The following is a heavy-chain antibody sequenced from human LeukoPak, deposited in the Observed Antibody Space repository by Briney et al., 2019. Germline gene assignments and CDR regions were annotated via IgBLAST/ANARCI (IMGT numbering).Heavy chain of an antibody. CDR1: GGSISSGDYY. V-gene: IGHV4-30-4*02. J-gene: IGHJ4*02. CDR3: ARRRVRDGYNLFDY. Sequence: SETLSLTCAVSGGSISSGDYYWSWIRQPPGKGLEWIAYMYYSGSTYYNPSLKSRVTMSADTSKNQFSLKLSSVTAADTAVYYCARRRVRDGYNLFDYWGQGTLVTVSS. D-gene: IGHD5-24*01. CDR2: MYYSGST.